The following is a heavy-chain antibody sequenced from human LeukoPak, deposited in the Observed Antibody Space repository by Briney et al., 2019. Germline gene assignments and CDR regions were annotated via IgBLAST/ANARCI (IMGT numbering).Heavy chain of an antibody. CDR3: ARGLIYYGSGSYDRWFDP. CDR1: GYTFTSYA. J-gene: IGHJ5*02. Sequence: GASVKVSCKASGYTFTSYAMNWVRQAPGQGLEWMGWINTNTGNPMYAQGFTGRFVFSLDTSVSTAYLQISSLKAEDTAVYYCARGLIYYGSGSYDRWFDPWGQGTLVTVSS. CDR2: INTNTGNP. D-gene: IGHD3-10*01. V-gene: IGHV7-4-1*02.